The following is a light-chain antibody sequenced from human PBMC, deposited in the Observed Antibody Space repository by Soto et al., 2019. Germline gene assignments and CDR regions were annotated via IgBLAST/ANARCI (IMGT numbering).Light chain of an antibody. CDR2: DVS. CDR1: SSDVGGYNY. Sequence: QSALTQPRSVSGSPGQSVTISCTGTSSDVGGYNYVSWYQQHPGKAPKLMIYDVSKRPSGVPDRFSGSKSGNTASLTISGLQAEDEADYYCCSYAGNYIFEVFGGGTKVTVL. CDR3: CSYAGNYIFEV. V-gene: IGLV2-11*01. J-gene: IGLJ2*01.